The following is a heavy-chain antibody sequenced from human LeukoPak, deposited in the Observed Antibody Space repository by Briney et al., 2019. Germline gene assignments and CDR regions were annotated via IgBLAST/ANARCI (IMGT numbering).Heavy chain of an antibody. D-gene: IGHD3-10*01. Sequence: GGSLRLSCAASGFTFSSYGIHWVRQAPGKGLEWVTFIRYDGSIKYYADSVKGRFTISRDNSKNMLYLEVISLTADDTAVYYCAKDDAWLRFGEWSQGTLVTVSS. V-gene: IGHV3-30*02. J-gene: IGHJ4*02. CDR3: AKDDAWLRFGE. CDR1: GFTFSSYG. CDR2: IRYDGSIK.